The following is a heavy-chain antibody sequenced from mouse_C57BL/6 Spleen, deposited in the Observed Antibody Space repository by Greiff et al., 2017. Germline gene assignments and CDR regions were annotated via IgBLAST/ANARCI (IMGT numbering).Heavy chain of an antibody. CDR1: GYTFTSYW. J-gene: IGHJ2*01. D-gene: IGHD1-1*01. CDR2: IHPNSGST. CDR3: ARKTTVVKTPCDY. Sequence: QVQLKQPGAELVKPGASVKLSCKASGYTFTSYWMHWVKQRPGQGLEWIGMIHPNSGSTNYNEKFKSKATLTVDKSSSTAYMQLSSLTSEDSAVYSCARKTTVVKTPCDYWGQGTTLTVSS. V-gene: IGHV1-64*01.